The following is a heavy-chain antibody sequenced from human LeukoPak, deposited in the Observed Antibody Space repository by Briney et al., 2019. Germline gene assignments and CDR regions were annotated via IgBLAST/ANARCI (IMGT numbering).Heavy chain of an antibody. CDR3: ARPGSTGYSLDY. CDR2: IYPNSGDT. CDR1: GYSFTGYF. Sequence: ASVKVSCKASGYSFTGYFIHWVRQAPGRGLEWMGCIYPNSGDTKYAQKFQGRVSMPRDTSTRTAYMELSRLRSDDTAVYFCARPGSTGYSLDYWGQGTLVTVSS. J-gene: IGHJ4*02. V-gene: IGHV1-2*02. D-gene: IGHD3-22*01.